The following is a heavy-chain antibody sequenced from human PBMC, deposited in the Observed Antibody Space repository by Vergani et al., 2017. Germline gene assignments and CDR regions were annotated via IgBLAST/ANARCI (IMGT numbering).Heavy chain of an antibody. CDR1: GYTFTSYA. V-gene: IGHV1-3*01. D-gene: IGHD4-17*01. CDR3: AISQTTVTTWNWFDP. J-gene: IGHJ5*02. CDR2: INAGNGNT. Sequence: QVQLVQSGAEVKKPGASVKVSCKASGYTFTSYAMHWVRQAPGQRLEWMGWINAGNGNTKYSQKFQGRVTITRDTSASTAYMELSSLSSVTAADTAVYYCAISQTTVTTWNWFDPWGQGTLVTVSS.